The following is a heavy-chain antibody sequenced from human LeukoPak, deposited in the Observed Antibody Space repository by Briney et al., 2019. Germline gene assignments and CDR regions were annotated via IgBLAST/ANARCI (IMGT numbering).Heavy chain of an antibody. CDR1: GGTFSNYA. V-gene: IGHV1-69*05. J-gene: IGHJ5*02. CDR3: ARGFRLTKNVKVVPAAIFHAYNWFDP. D-gene: IGHD2-2*02. Sequence: ASVKVSCKASGGTFSNYAISWVRQAPGQGLEWMGGFIPFFGTANYAQKFQGRVTITTDESTNTAYMEVSSPRSEDTAVYYCARGFRLTKNVKVVPAAIFHAYNWFDPWGQGTLVTVSS. CDR2: FIPFFGTA.